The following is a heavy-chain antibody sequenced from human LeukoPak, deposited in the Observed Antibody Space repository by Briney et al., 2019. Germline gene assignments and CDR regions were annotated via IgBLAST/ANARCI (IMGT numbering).Heavy chain of an antibody. Sequence: GGSLRLSCAASGFTVSSNYMSWVRQAPGKGLEWVSVIYSGGSTYYADSVKGRFTVSRDNSKNTLYLQTNSLRAEDTAVYYCARAPFTYDSSGDSFDIWGQGTMVTVSS. V-gene: IGHV3-66*01. D-gene: IGHD3-22*01. CDR2: IYSGGST. CDR3: ARAPFTYDSSGDSFDI. CDR1: GFTVSSNY. J-gene: IGHJ3*02.